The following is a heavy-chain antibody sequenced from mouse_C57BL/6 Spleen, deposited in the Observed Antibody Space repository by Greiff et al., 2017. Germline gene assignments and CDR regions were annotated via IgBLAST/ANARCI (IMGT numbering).Heavy chain of an antibody. CDR2: IYPGGGYT. J-gene: IGHJ2*01. CDR1: GYTFTNYW. V-gene: IGHV1-63*01. D-gene: IGHD1-3*01. Sequence: VKLMESGAELVRPGTSVKMSCKASGYTFTNYWIGWAKQRPGHGLEWIGDIYPGGGYTNYNEKFKGKATLTADKSSRTAYMQFSSLTSEDSALYYCARGDNEGYYFDYWGQGTTLTVSS. CDR3: ARGDNEGYYFDY.